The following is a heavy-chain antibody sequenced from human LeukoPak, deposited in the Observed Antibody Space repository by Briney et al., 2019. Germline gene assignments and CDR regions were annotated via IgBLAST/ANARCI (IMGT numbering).Heavy chain of an antibody. CDR1: GFTFSSYW. CDR3: ARVAWEDTRPQAVHYYYYYMDV. V-gene: IGHV3-74*01. CDR2: INSDGSST. D-gene: IGHD1-26*01. Sequence: PGGSLRLSCAASGFTFSSYWMHWVRQAPGKGLVWVSRINSDGSSTSHADSVKGRFTISRDNAKNTLYLQMNSLRAEDTAVYYCARVAWEDTRPQAVHYYYYYMDVWGKGTTVTVSS. J-gene: IGHJ6*03.